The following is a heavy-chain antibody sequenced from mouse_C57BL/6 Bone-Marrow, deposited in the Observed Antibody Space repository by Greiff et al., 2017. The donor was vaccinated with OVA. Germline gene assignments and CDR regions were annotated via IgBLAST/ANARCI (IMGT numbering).Heavy chain of an antibody. CDR2: ISDGGSYT. CDR1: GFTFSSYA. CDR3: ARDYDYDYYAMDY. Sequence: EVKLVESGGGLVKPGGSLKLSCAASGFTFSSYAMSWVRQTPEKRLEWVATISDGGSYTYYPDNVKGRFTISRDNAKKNLYLKMSHLKSEDTAMYYCARDYDYDYYAMDYWGQGTSVTVSS. D-gene: IGHD2-4*01. V-gene: IGHV5-4*01. J-gene: IGHJ4*01.